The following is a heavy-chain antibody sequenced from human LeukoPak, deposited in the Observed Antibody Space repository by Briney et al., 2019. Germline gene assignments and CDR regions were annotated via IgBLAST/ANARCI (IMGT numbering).Heavy chain of an antibody. V-gene: IGHV3-21*01. CDR3: AKDPRDHSYGWNWRYFDY. J-gene: IGHJ4*02. CDR2: ISSSSSYI. D-gene: IGHD5-18*01. Sequence: GGSLRLSCAASGFTFSSYSMNWVRQAPGKGLEWVSFISSSSSYIYYADSVKGRFTISRDNAKNSLYLQMNSLRAEDTAVYYCAKDPRDHSYGWNWRYFDYWGQGTLVTVSS. CDR1: GFTFSSYS.